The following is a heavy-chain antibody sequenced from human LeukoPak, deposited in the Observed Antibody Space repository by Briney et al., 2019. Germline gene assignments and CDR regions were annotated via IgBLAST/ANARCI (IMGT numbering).Heavy chain of an antibody. V-gene: IGHV3-33*01. CDR2: IWNDGSYK. D-gene: IGHD6-13*01. CDR3: ARDLWQQMIQGYDY. CDR1: GFTFTIYG. Sequence: PGGSLRLSCAASGFTFTIYGMHWVRQAPGKGLEWVAVIWNDGSYKHYADSVKGRFTISRDDSKNTIYLQMNSLRAEDTAVYYCARDLWQQMIQGYDYWGQGTLVTVSS. J-gene: IGHJ4*02.